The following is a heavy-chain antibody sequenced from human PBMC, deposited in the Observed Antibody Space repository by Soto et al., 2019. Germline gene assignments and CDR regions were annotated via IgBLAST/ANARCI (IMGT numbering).Heavy chain of an antibody. CDR3: ARHRQYYDTSGYQQRYFDY. V-gene: IGHV4-39*01. Sequence: LSLTCSVSGGSISSSPYYWGWIRQPPGKGLEWLGTIYYSGTTSYNPSLKSRVIISVDTSNNQLFLKLRSVTAADTAVYYCARHRQYYDTSGYQQRYFDYWGQGTQVTVS. CDR1: GGSISSSPYY. CDR2: IYYSGTT. D-gene: IGHD3-22*01. J-gene: IGHJ4*02.